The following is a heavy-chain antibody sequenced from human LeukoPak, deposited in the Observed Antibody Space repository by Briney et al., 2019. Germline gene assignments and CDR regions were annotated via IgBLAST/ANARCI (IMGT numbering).Heavy chain of an antibody. J-gene: IGHJ4*02. V-gene: IGHV1-46*03. CDR2: INPSGGST. CDR3: AYEQQLAFDY. CDR1: GYTFTSYY. D-gene: IGHD6-13*01. Sequence: ASVKVSCKASGYTFTSYYMHWVRQAPGQGLEWVGIINPSGGSTSYAQKFQGRVTMTRDTSTSTVYMELRSLRSDDTAVYYCAYEQQLAFDYWGQRTLVTVSS.